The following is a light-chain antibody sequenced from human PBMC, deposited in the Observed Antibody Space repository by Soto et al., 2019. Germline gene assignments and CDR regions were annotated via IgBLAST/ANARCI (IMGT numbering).Light chain of an antibody. Sequence: ETVMTQSPATLSVSPGETATLSFRASQNVYTNLAWYQQKPGQAPRLVLYGASSRATGIPDRFSGSGSGTDFTLTISRLEPEDFAVYYCQQYGSSPPWTFGQGTKVDIK. CDR3: QQYGSSPPWT. CDR2: GAS. J-gene: IGKJ1*01. V-gene: IGKV3-20*01. CDR1: QNVYTN.